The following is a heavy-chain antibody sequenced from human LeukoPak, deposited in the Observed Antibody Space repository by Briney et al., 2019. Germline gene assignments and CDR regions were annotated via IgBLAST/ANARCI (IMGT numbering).Heavy chain of an antibody. D-gene: IGHD4-17*01. J-gene: IGHJ3*02. CDR3: ARDRAVTTNAFDI. V-gene: IGHV3-7*01. CDR2: IKQDGSEK. Sequence: GGSLRLSCAASGFTFTGYTMGWVRQAPGKGLEWVANIKQDGSEKNYVDSVKGRFTISRDNAKNSLILQMNSLRDEDTAVYYCARDRAVTTNAFDIWGQGTMVTVSS. CDR1: GFTFTGYT.